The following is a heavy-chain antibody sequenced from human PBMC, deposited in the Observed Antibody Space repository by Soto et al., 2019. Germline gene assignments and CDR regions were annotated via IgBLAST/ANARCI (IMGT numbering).Heavy chain of an antibody. D-gene: IGHD6-6*01. CDR3: ARVYSSSSDARGFDI. CDR2: IYSGGST. J-gene: IGHJ3*02. V-gene: IGHV3-66*01. CDR1: GFTVSSNY. Sequence: PGGSLRLSCAASGFTVSSNYMSWVRQAPGKGLEWVSVIYSGGSTYYADSVKGRFTISRDNSKNTLYLQMNSLRAEDTAVYYCARVYSSSSDARGFDIWGQGTMVTVSS.